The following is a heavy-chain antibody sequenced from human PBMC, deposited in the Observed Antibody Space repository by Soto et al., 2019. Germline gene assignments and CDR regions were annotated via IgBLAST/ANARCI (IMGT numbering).Heavy chain of an antibody. CDR3: ARVGLRAVGSWFDP. CDR1: GGSISSSNW. V-gene: IGHV4-4*02. Sequence: SETLSLTCAVSGGSISSSNWWSWVRQPPGKGLEWIGEIYHSGSTNYNPSLKSRVTISVDKSKNQFSLKLSSVTAADTAVYYCARVGLRAVGSWFDPWGQGTLVTVSS. CDR2: IYHSGST. D-gene: IGHD6-19*01. J-gene: IGHJ5*02.